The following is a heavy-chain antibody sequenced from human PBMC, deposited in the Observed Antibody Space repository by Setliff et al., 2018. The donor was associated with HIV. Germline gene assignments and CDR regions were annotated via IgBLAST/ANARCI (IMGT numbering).Heavy chain of an antibody. CDR2: ISYSGST. Sequence: SETLSLTCTVSGGSISSSSYYWSWIRQQPGKGLEWIGYISYSGSTYYNPSLKSRLTMSIDTSKSHFSLDLNSVTAADTAVYYCARGTTSITFDYWSQGTLVTVSS. V-gene: IGHV4-31*03. CDR1: GGSISSSSYY. CDR3: ARGTTSITFDY. D-gene: IGHD1-1*01. J-gene: IGHJ4*02.